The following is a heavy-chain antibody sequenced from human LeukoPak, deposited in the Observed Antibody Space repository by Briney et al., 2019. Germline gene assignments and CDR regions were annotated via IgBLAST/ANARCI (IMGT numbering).Heavy chain of an antibody. CDR1: GGPFSGYY. D-gene: IGHD1-1*01. Sequence: DTLSTTCPVHGGPFSGYYWSWIRQPPGKGLEWIGEINHSGSTNYNPSLKSRVTISVDTSKNQFSLKLSSVTAADTAVYYCARGVDDARAGTPPFDLWGRGTLVTVSS. CDR2: INHSGST. J-gene: IGHJ2*01. CDR3: ARGVDDARAGTPPFDL. V-gene: IGHV4-34*01.